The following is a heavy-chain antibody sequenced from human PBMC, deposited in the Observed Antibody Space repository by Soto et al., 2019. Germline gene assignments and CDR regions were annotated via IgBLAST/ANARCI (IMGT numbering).Heavy chain of an antibody. V-gene: IGHV1-8*01. CDR3: VRGINYYASGDDAFDI. D-gene: IGHD3-10*01. CDR1: GYTFTSYD. J-gene: IGHJ3*02. Sequence: QVQLVQSGAEVKKPGASVKVSCKASGYTFTSYDINWVRQATGQGLEWMGWMNPNSGNTGYAQKFQGRVTMTRTTTTSTAYMVLSSLRSADTAAYYCVRGINYYASGDDAFDIWGQGTMVTVSS. CDR2: MNPNSGNT.